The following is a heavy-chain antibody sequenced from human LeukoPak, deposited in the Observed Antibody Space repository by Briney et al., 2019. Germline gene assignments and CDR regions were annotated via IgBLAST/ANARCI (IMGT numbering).Heavy chain of an antibody. CDR3: ARARYCSSTSCFNAPSDAFDI. Sequence: GGSLRLSCAAFGFTFSSYWMSWVRQAPGKGLEWVANIKQDGSEKYYVDSVKGRFTISRDNAKNSLYLQMNSLRAEDTAVYYCARARYCSSTSCFNAPSDAFDIWGQGTMVTVSS. CDR2: IKQDGSEK. V-gene: IGHV3-7*01. CDR1: GFTFSSYW. D-gene: IGHD2-2*01. J-gene: IGHJ3*02.